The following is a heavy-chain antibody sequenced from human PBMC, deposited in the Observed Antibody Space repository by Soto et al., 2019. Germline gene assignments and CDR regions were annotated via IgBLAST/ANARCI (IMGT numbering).Heavy chain of an antibody. CDR3: SYDTCGDKEF. J-gene: IGHJ4*02. Sequence: EVQLVESGGDLVQPGGSLRLSCAASGYTFSHYWMHWVRQAPGKGLVWVSRVNPDGTITTYADSVKGRFTISRDNAKNTLYLQMNSLGVEDTALYYCSYDTCGDKEFWGQGTPVTVSS. CDR2: VNPDGTIT. CDR1: GYTFSHYW. V-gene: IGHV3-74*01. D-gene: IGHD3-9*01.